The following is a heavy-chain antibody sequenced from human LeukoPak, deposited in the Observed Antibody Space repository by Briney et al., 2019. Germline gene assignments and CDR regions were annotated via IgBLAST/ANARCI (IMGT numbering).Heavy chain of an antibody. Sequence: GGSLRLSCAGSGFIVSDNYMTWVRQAPGKGLEWVSVTYSGGTTYYADSVEGRFPISRDNSKNTLYLQMNSLRTEDTAIYYCAKEGGLGYCSTTSCAFAHWGRGTLVTVSS. D-gene: IGHD2-2*01. CDR2: TYSGGTT. CDR1: GFIVSDNY. CDR3: AKEGGLGYCSTTSCAFAH. V-gene: IGHV3-53*01. J-gene: IGHJ4*02.